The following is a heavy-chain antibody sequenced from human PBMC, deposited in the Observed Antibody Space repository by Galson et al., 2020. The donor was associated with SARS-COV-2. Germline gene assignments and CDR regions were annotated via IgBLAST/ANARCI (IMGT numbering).Heavy chain of an antibody. CDR2: IHYSGST. V-gene: IGHV4-39*01. CDR3: ASPYSGSYYYFDS. D-gene: IGHD1-26*01. Sequence: SETLSLTCTVSGCSISSISYYWGWIRHPPRKGLEWIGSIHYSGSTYYNPSLKSRVTISVDTSKNQFSLKLSSVTAADTAVYYCASPYSGSYYYFDSWGQGTLVTVSS. CDR1: GCSISSISYY. J-gene: IGHJ4*02.